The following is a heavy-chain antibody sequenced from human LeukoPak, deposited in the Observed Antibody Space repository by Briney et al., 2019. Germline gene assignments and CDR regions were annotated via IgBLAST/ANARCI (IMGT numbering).Heavy chain of an antibody. V-gene: IGHV4-59*08. J-gene: IGHJ6*03. CDR2: IYYSGIT. CDR1: GGSIRSHY. Sequence: SETLSLTCSVSGGSIRSHYWNWIRQPPGKGLEWIGYIYYSGITNYNPSLKSRVTISADTSKNQFSLNVSSVTAADTAVYYCARATSSYFYYMDVWGKGTTVTISS. CDR3: ARATSSYFYYMDV. D-gene: IGHD5-12*01.